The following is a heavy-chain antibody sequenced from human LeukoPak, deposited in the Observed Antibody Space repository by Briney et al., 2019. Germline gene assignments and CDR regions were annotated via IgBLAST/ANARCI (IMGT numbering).Heavy chain of an antibody. CDR1: GGSLSSGRYS. D-gene: IGHD3-10*02. CDR2: IFYSGNT. CDR3: ARDLFPWFDP. J-gene: IGHJ5*02. V-gene: IGHV4-30-4*07. Sequence: PSETLSLTCAVSGGSLSSGRYSWHWLRQPPGRGLEWFGYIFYSGNTYYNPSRKSRGTISESTSKTQFSLKLSSVTAADTAVYYCARDLFPWFDPWGQGTLVTVSS.